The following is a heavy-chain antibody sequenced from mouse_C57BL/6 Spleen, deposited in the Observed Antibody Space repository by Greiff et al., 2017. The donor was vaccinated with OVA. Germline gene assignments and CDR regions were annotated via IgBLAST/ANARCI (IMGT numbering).Heavy chain of an antibody. V-gene: IGHV3-6*01. CDR3: ARGGLLPYYYAMDY. D-gene: IGHD2-3*01. CDR2: ISYDGSN. Sequence: EVQLQQSGPGLVKPSQSLSLTCSVTGYSITSGYYWNWIRQFPGNKLEWMGYISYDGSNNYNPSLKNRISITRDTSKNQFFLKLNSVTTEDTATYYCARGGLLPYYYAMDYWGQGTSVTVSS. CDR1: GYSITSGYY. J-gene: IGHJ4*01.